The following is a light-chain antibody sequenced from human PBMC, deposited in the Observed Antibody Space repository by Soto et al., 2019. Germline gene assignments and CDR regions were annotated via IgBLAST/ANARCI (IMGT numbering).Light chain of an antibody. CDR3: QQYGSSPIT. V-gene: IGKV3-20*01. CDR2: AAS. Sequence: EIVMTQSPSTLSVSPVEIAILSFSASQSISINLAWYQKKPGQAPRLLIYAASNRATGVPDRFSGSGSGTDFTLNISRLEPEDFAVYYCQQYGSSPITFGQGTRLEIK. J-gene: IGKJ5*01. CDR1: QSISIN.